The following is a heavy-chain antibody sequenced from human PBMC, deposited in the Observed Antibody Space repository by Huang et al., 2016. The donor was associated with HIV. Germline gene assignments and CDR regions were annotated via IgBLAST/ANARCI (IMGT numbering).Heavy chain of an antibody. CDR1: GYTFTGYY. Sequence: QVQLVQSGAEVKKPGASVKVSCKASGYTFTGYYMHWVRQAPGQGLEWMGGINPRSGGTNYAQKFQGRVTMTRDTSISTAYMELSRLRSDDTAVYYCAREVVSATGYYYYGMDVWGQGTTVTVSS. CDR3: AREVVSATGYYYYGMDV. CDR2: INPRSGGT. V-gene: IGHV1-2*02. D-gene: IGHD2-15*01. J-gene: IGHJ6*02.